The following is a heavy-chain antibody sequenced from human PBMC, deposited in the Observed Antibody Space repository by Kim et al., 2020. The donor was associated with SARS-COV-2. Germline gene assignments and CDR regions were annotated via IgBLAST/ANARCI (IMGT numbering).Heavy chain of an antibody. CDR2: TYYRSKWYN. Sequence: SQTLSLTCAIPGDSVSSNSGAWNWIRQSPSRGLEWLGRTYYRSKWYNDYAVSVKSRIIINPDASKNQFSLQLNSVTPEDTAVYYCARGFFIDVWGKGTTVTVSS. V-gene: IGHV6-1*01. CDR1: GDSVSSNSGA. J-gene: IGHJ6*03. CDR3: ARGFFIDV. D-gene: IGHD3-3*01.